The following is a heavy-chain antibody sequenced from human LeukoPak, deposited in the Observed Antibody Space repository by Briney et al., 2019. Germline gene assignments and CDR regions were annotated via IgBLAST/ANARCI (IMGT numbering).Heavy chain of an antibody. Sequence: GGSLRLSCAASGFTFSDYYMSWIRQAPGKGLEWVSYISSSGSTIYYADSVKGRFTISRDNAKNSLYLQMNSLRAEDTAVYYCARNRRAGIAARPDAFDIWGQGTMVTVSS. CDR1: GFTFSDYY. CDR2: ISSSGSTI. V-gene: IGHV3-11*04. D-gene: IGHD6-6*01. CDR3: ARNRRAGIAARPDAFDI. J-gene: IGHJ3*02.